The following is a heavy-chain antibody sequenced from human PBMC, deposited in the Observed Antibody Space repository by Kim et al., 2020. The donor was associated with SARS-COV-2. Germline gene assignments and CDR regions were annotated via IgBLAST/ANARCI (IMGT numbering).Heavy chain of an antibody. J-gene: IGHJ3*02. CDR2: INHSGIT. CDR3: ARVQLWLRGAFDI. V-gene: IGHV4-34*01. D-gene: IGHD5-18*01. Sequence: SETLSLTCAVYGGSFSGYYWSWIRQPPGKGLEWIGEINHSGITNYNPSLKSRVTISVDTSKNQFSLKLSSVTAADTAVYYCARVQLWLRGAFDIWGQGTMVTVSS. CDR1: GGSFSGYY.